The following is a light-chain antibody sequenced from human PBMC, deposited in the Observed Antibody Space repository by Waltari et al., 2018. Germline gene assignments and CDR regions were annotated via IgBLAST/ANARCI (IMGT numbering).Light chain of an antibody. J-gene: IGLJ1*01. V-gene: IGLV2-14*03. CDR2: DVN. CDR1: SSDIGAYNF. Sequence: QSALTQPASVSGSPGQSITIPCTGTSSDIGAYNFVSWYQKHPAKAPKVMIYDVNNRPSGVSSRFSGSKSGNTASLTISGLQAEDEADYYCSSYTTGSTRYVFGSGTKVTVL. CDR3: SSYTTGSTRYV.